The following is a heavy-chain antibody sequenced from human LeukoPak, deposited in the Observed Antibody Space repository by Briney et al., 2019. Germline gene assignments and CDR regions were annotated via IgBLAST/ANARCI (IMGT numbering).Heavy chain of an antibody. J-gene: IGHJ4*02. Sequence: GGSLRLSCAASGFTFSTYAMSWVRQAPGKGLEWVSYISSSGSTIYYADSVKGRFTISRDNAKNSLYLQMNSLRAEDTAVYYCARARGCGGSCYRYYFDYWGQGTLVTVSS. D-gene: IGHD2-15*01. CDR3: ARARGCGGSCYRYYFDY. CDR2: ISSSGSTI. V-gene: IGHV3-11*01. CDR1: GFTFSTYA.